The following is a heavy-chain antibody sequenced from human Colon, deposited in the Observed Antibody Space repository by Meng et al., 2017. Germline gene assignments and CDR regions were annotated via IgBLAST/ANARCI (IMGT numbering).Heavy chain of an antibody. CDR3: ARYFYDSRGVTWFDP. J-gene: IGHJ5*02. V-gene: IGHV4-31*03. Sequence: QVQLQESGPGLVQPSQTLSLTCTVSGGSISSGDYYWSWSRQLPGKGLEWIGYFYFSGNTYYNPSLKSRVSISVDTSKNRFSLNLSSVTAADTAVYYCARYFYDSRGVTWFDPWGQGTLVTVSS. D-gene: IGHD3-22*01. CDR1: GGSISSGDYY. CDR2: FYFSGNT.